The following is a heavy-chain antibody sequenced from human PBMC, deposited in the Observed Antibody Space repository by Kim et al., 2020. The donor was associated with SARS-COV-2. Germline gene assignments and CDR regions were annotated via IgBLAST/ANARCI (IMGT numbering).Heavy chain of an antibody. CDR3: ARDGLISAAGTGWFDP. D-gene: IGHD6-13*01. V-gene: IGHV3-11*01. CDR2: ISSSGSTI. J-gene: IGHJ5*02. Sequence: GGSLRLSCAASRFTFSDYYMSWIRQAPGKGLEWVSYISSSGSTIDYADSVKGRFTISRDNAKNSLYLQMNSLRAEDTAVYYCARDGLISAAGTGWFDPWGQGTLVTVSS. CDR1: RFTFSDYY.